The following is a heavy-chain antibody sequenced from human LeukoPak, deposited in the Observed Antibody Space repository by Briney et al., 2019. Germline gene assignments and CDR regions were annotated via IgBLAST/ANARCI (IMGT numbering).Heavy chain of an antibody. CDR3: ATLKQWLHDFGFDY. J-gene: IGHJ4*02. Sequence: GGSLRLSCAASGFTFSSYAMSWVRQAPGKGLEWVSAISGGGDSTYYADSVKGRFTISRDKSKNTLYLHMNSLGAEDTAVYYCATLKQWLHDFGFDYWGQGTLVTVSS. CDR2: ISGGGDST. V-gene: IGHV3-23*01. CDR1: GFTFSSYA. D-gene: IGHD6-19*01.